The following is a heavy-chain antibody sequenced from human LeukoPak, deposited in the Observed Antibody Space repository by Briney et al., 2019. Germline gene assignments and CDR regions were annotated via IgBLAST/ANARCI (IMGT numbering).Heavy chain of an antibody. CDR2: ISSSSSTI. V-gene: IGHV3-48*01. CDR3: ARGSKRFLEWLLYFDY. J-gene: IGHJ4*02. Sequence: GGSLRLSRAASGFTFSSYSMNWVRQAPGKGLEWVSYISSSSSTIYYADSVKGRFTISRDNAKNSLYLQMNSLRAEDTAVYYCARGSKRFLEWLLYFDYWGQGTLVTVSS. D-gene: IGHD3-3*01. CDR1: GFTFSSYS.